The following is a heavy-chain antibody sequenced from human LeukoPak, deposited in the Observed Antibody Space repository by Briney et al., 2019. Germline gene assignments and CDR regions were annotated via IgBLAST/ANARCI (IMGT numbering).Heavy chain of an antibody. Sequence: SLRLSCAASGFTFSSYGMHWVRQAPGKGLEWVAVISYDGSNKYYADSVKGRFTISRDNSKNTLYLEMNSLRAEDTAVYYCARAKSSGYRGYGEGGYYSDYWGQGTLVTVSS. J-gene: IGHJ4*02. CDR3: ARAKSSGYRGYGEGGYYSDY. D-gene: IGHD5-12*01. V-gene: IGHV3-30*03. CDR2: ISYDGSNK. CDR1: GFTFSSYG.